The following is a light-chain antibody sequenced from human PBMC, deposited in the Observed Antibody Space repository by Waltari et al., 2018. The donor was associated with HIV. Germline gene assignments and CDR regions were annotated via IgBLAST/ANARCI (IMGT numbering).Light chain of an antibody. J-gene: IGLJ2*01. V-gene: IGLV2-8*01. CDR2: EVT. CDR3: SSYAGTNNLL. Sequence: QSALTQPPPASGSPGQPVTISCTGTSSDVGGYNYFSWYQQHPGKAPKLMIYEVTKRPSGVPDRFSGSKSGNTASLTVSGLQAEDEADYYCSSYAGTNNLLFGGGTKLTVL. CDR1: SSDVGGYNY.